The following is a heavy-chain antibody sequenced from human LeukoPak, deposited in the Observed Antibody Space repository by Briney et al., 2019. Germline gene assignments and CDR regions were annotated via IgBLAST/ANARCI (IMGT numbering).Heavy chain of an antibody. CDR3: AKSPPGYGFLDY. J-gene: IGHJ4*02. CDR2: IRFDGSNE. Sequence: GCLRLSCAASGLSFNSYGMHWVRQAPGKGLEWVAFIRFDGSNEYYGDSVKGRFTISRDNSKDTLYLQMNSLRAEDTAVYYCAKSPPGYGFLDYWGQGTLVTVSS. V-gene: IGHV3-30*02. D-gene: IGHD5-18*01. CDR1: GLSFNSYG.